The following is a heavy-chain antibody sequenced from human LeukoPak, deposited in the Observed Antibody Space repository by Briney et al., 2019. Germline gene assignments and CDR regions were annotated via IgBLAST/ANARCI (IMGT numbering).Heavy chain of an antibody. Sequence: GGSLRLSCAASGFTFSSYGMHWVRQAHGKGLEWVAVIWSDGSNKYYADSVKGRFTISRDNSTNTLYLQMNSLRAEDTAVYYCARDGYPYSSGWYYFDYWGQGTLVTVSS. D-gene: IGHD6-19*01. J-gene: IGHJ4*02. V-gene: IGHV3-33*01. CDR2: IWSDGSNK. CDR3: ARDGYPYSSGWYYFDY. CDR1: GFTFSSYG.